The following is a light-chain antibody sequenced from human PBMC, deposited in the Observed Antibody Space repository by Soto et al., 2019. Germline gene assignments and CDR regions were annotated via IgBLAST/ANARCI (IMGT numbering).Light chain of an antibody. Sequence: IVMTQTPLSLSVTPGQPASISCKSSQSLLHSDGKTYLYWYLQRSGQPPQLLIHEVSNRFSGVPDRFSGSGSGTDFTLEISRVEAEDVGIYYCMQSIQLPRTFGQGTKVEIK. J-gene: IGKJ1*01. V-gene: IGKV2D-29*01. CDR2: EVS. CDR3: MQSIQLPRT. CDR1: QSLLHSDGKTY.